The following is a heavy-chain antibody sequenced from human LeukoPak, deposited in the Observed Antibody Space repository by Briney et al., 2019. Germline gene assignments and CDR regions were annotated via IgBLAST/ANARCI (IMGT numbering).Heavy chain of an antibody. D-gene: IGHD3-10*01. V-gene: IGHV3-30*18. Sequence: PGGSLRLSCAASGFTFSSYGMNWVRQAPGKGLEWVAVISSDGSNKYYADSVKGRFTISRDNSKNTLYLQMNSLRAEDTAVYYCAKSNGFITMVRGVMGPFDPWGQGTLVTVSS. J-gene: IGHJ5*02. CDR2: ISSDGSNK. CDR1: GFTFSSYG. CDR3: AKSNGFITMVRGVMGPFDP.